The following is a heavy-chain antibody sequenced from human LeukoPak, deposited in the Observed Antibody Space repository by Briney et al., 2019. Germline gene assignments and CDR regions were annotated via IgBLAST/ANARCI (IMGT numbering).Heavy chain of an antibody. D-gene: IGHD4-11*01. CDR2: ISGSGGST. Sequence: GGSLRLSCAASGFTFSNYAMTWVRQAPGKGLEWVSAISGSGGSTYYADSVKGRFTISRDNSKNTLFLQMNSLRAEDTAVYYCAKRTAASSSYSNYDYWGQGTLVTVSS. J-gene: IGHJ4*02. CDR1: GFTFSNYA. CDR3: AKRTAASSSYSNYDY. V-gene: IGHV3-23*01.